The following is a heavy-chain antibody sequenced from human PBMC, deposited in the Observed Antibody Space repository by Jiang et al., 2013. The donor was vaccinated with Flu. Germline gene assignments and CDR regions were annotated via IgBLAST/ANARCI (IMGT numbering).Heavy chain of an antibody. Sequence: FRQAPGKGLEWGLNVLVVVVVAHTTQTPXRTGFHPSPRDNSKNTLYLQMNSLRAEDTAVYYCAKPGGGSSSWYLDYFDYWGQGTLVSVSS. V-gene: IGHV3-23*01. D-gene: IGHD6-13*01. CDR2: LVVVVVA. CDR3: AKPGGGSSSWYLDYFDY. J-gene: IGHJ4*02.